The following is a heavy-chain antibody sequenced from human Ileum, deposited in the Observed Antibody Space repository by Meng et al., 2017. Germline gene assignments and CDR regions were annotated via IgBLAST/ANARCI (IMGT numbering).Heavy chain of an antibody. CDR1: GFPFISYS. CDR2: ISSSSSYI. Sequence: GGSLRLSCSTSGFPFISYSMNWVRQAPGKGLEWVSSISSSSSYIYYADSLKGRFTVSRDNAKNSLYLQMDSLRAEDTAIYYCARRNGDLDYWGQGTLVTV. V-gene: IGHV3-21*01. D-gene: IGHD7-27*01. J-gene: IGHJ4*02. CDR3: ARRNGDLDY.